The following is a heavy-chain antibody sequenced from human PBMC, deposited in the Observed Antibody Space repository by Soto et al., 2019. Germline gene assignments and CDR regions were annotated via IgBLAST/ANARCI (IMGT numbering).Heavy chain of an antibody. J-gene: IGHJ4*02. V-gene: IGHV1-18*01. CDR1: GYTFTSYG. CDR2: ISAYNGNT. CDR3: ARDNLSRYCSSTSCRQRVDY. Sequence: QVQLVQSGAEVKKPGASVKVSCKASGYTFTSYGISWVRQAPGQGLEWMGWISAYNGNTNYAQKLQGRVTMTTDTSTSTAYMELRSLRSDDTAVYYCARDNLSRYCSSTSCRQRVDYWGQGTLVTVSS. D-gene: IGHD2-2*01.